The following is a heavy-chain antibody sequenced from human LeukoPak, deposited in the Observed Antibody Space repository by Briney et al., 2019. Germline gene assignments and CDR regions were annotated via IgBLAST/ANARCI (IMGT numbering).Heavy chain of an antibody. CDR3: ARDSVAGTTQYYFDY. D-gene: IGHD6-19*01. Sequence: ASEKVSCKASGYTFTSYYMHWVRQAPGQGLEWMGIINPSGGSTSYAQKFQGRVTMTRDTSTSTVYMELSSLRSEDTAVYYCARDSVAGTTQYYFDYWGQGTLVTVSS. CDR2: INPSGGST. J-gene: IGHJ4*02. CDR1: GYTFTSYY. V-gene: IGHV1-46*01.